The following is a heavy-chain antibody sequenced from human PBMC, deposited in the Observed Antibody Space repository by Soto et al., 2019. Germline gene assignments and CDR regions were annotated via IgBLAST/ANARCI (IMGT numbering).Heavy chain of an antibody. V-gene: IGHV4-39*01. CDR3: ARQRDLPSYFDY. Sequence: SETLSLTCTVSGGSISINNYYWGWIRQPPGKGLEWIGSISYSGTTHYNPSLKSRVTISVDTSKNQFSLKLSSVTAADTAMYYCARQRDLPSYFDYWGQGALVTVSS. J-gene: IGHJ4*02. CDR2: ISYSGTT. CDR1: GGSISINNYY.